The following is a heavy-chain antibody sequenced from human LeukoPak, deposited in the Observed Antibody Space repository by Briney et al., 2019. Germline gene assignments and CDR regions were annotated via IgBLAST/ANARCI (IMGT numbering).Heavy chain of an antibody. CDR1: GFTFSDYY. D-gene: IGHD6-13*01. CDR2: IYSGGST. Sequence: GGSLRLSCAASGFTFSDYYMSWVRQAPGKGLEWVSVIYSGGSTYYADSVKGRFTISRDDSKNTLYLQMNSLRAEDTAVYYCARAALVRGFDYWGQGTLVTVSS. V-gene: IGHV3-53*01. CDR3: ARAALVRGFDY. J-gene: IGHJ4*02.